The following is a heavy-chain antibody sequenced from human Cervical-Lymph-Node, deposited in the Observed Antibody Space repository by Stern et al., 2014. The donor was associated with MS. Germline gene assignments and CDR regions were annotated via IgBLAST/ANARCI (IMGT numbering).Heavy chain of an antibody. D-gene: IGHD2-21*02. CDR2: INTLGGST. V-gene: IGHV1-46*01. Sequence: QVQLGQSGAEVKKPGASVKVSRKASGYTFINYYMHWVRQAPGHGLEWMGIINTLGGSTDYTQKFQGRLTMTRDTSTTTVSMELSGLRPEDTAVYYCAREYVEASGVGYLYYGLDVWGQGTTVIVSS. J-gene: IGHJ6*02. CDR3: AREYVEASGVGYLYYGLDV. CDR1: GYTFINYY.